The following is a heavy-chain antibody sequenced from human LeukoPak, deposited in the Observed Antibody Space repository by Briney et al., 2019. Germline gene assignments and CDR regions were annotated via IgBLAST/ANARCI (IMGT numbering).Heavy chain of an antibody. V-gene: IGHV3-30*03. CDR1: GFTFSSYG. D-gene: IGHD1-26*01. Sequence: QPGGSLRLSCAASGFTFSSYGMHWVRQAPGKGLEWVAVISYDGSNKYYADSVKGRFTISRDNSKNTLYLQMNSLRAEDTAVYYCASTSGSYRFDPWGQGTLVTVSS. CDR2: ISYDGSNK. J-gene: IGHJ5*02. CDR3: ASTSGSYRFDP.